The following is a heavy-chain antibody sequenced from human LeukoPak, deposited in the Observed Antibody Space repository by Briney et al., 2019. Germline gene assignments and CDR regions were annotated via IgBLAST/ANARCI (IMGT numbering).Heavy chain of an antibody. J-gene: IGHJ6*02. CDR2: INPNSGGT. CDR3: ARGEGRGISTIYYYGMGV. V-gene: IGHV1-2*04. Sequence: ASVKVSCKASGYTFTGYYMHWVRQAPGQGLEWMGWINPNSGGTNYTQKFQGWVTMTRDTSISTAYMELSRLRSDDTAVYYCARGEGRGISTIYYYGMGVWGQGTTVTVSS. CDR1: GYTFTGYY. D-gene: IGHD1-1*01.